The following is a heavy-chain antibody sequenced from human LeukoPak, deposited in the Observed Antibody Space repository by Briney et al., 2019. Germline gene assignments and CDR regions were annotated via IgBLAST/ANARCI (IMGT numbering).Heavy chain of an antibody. CDR3: ARHPNITYYYDSRPSHFDY. D-gene: IGHD3-22*01. CDR2: IYSGGST. J-gene: IGHJ4*02. Sequence: GGSLRLSYAASGFTVSSNYMSWVRQAPGKGLEWVSVIYSGGSTYYADSVKGRFTISRDNSKNTLYLQMNSLRAEDTAVYYCARHPNITYYYDSRPSHFDYWGQGTLVTVSS. CDR1: GFTVSSNY. V-gene: IGHV3-53*01.